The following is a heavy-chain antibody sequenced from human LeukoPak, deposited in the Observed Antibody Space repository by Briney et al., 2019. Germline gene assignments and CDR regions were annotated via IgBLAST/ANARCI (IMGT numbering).Heavy chain of an antibody. V-gene: IGHV4-34*01. CDR3: ARHKTVTYDVFDL. CDR1: GGSFSGYY. D-gene: IGHD3-3*01. CDR2: INHSGST. Sequence: SETLSLTCAVYGGSFSGYYWSWIRQPPGKGLVWIGEINHSGSTNYNPSLNSRVTISVDMSKTQFSLKLTSVTAADTAVYYCARHKTVTYDVFDLWGRGTMVTVSS. J-gene: IGHJ3*01.